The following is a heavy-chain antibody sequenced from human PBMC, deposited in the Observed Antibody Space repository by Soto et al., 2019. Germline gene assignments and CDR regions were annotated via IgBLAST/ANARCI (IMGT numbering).Heavy chain of an antibody. CDR2: ISSSSSAI. CDR1: GFTFGTYA. Sequence: PGGSLRLSCAASGFTFGTYAMNWVRQFPGRGLEWVSYISSSSSAIDYADSVKGRFTVSRDNAKNSLYLQMNSLRDEDTAVYYCASDRSLGSNWYYYLESWGQGTLVTVSS. D-gene: IGHD3-16*01. J-gene: IGHJ4*02. CDR3: ASDRSLGSNWYYYLES. V-gene: IGHV3-48*02.